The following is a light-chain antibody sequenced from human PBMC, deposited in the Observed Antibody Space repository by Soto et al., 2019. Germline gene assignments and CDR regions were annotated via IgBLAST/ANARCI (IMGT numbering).Light chain of an antibody. CDR2: GAS. CDR3: QQYGSSPRT. J-gene: IGKJ1*01. CDR1: QSVSVN. V-gene: IGKV3-20*01. Sequence: EIVMPQSPATLSVSAGERATLSCRASQSVSVNLAWYQQKPGQAPRLLMYGASSRATGIPDRFSGSGSGTDFTLTISRLEPEDFAVYYRQQYGSSPRTFGQGTKVDIK.